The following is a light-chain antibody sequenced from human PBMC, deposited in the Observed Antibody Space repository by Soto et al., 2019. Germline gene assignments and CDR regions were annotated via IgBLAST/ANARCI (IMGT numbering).Light chain of an antibody. CDR3: PTWDDSLNGWV. CDR1: SSNIGTNT. CDR2: SNN. J-gene: IGLJ3*02. Sequence: QSVLTQPPSASGTPGQRVTISCSGSSSNIGTNTVNWHQQLPGTAPKLLIYSNNQRPSGVPDRFSGSKSGTSASLAISGLQSEDEADYYCPTWDDSLNGWVFGGGTKLTVL. V-gene: IGLV1-44*01.